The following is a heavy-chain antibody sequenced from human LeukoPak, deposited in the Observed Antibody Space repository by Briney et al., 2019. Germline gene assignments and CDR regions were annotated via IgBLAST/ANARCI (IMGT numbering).Heavy chain of an antibody. V-gene: IGHV4-39*07. Sequence: SETLSLTCTVSGGSISSSSYYWGWIRQPPGKGLEWIGSIYYSGSTYYNPSLKSRVTISVDTSRNQFSLKLSSVTAADTAVYYCASRAVAAIEFDYWGQGTLVTVSS. CDR3: ASRAVAAIEFDY. D-gene: IGHD6-19*01. CDR2: IYYSGST. J-gene: IGHJ4*02. CDR1: GGSISSSSYY.